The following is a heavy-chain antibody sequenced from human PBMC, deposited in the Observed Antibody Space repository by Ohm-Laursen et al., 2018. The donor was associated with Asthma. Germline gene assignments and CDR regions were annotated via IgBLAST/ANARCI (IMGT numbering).Heavy chain of an antibody. CDR2: IYSGGQT. CDR3: AYEFGGSGDY. Sequence: SLRLSCSASGFSVSNNYMSWVRQAPGKGLEGVSVIYSGGQTHYADSVKGRFTVSRDNSKNTLYLQMNSLRGDDTAVYYCAYEFGGSGDYWGQGTLVTVSS. D-gene: IGHD3-10*01. V-gene: IGHV3-53*01. CDR1: GFSVSNNY. J-gene: IGHJ4*02.